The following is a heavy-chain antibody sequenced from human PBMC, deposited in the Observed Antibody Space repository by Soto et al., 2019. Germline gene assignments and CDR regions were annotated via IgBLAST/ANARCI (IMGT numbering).Heavy chain of an antibody. CDR1: GCIFINFG. V-gene: IGHV3-33*01. J-gene: IGHJ6*04. CDR2: VWYDGSNG. D-gene: IGHD6-6*01. Sequence: LSLSCAASGCIFINFGMHWVRQAPGKGLEWVEGVWYDGSNGVSADSVKGRFTISRDNSKNTLYLQMTSLRAEDTAVYYCARDPRTARASAMDVWGKGTTVTVSS. CDR3: ARDPRTARASAMDV.